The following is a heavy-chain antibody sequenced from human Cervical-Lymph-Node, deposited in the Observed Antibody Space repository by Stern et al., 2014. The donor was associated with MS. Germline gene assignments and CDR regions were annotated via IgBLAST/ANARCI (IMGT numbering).Heavy chain of an antibody. V-gene: IGHV5-51*01. Sequence: EVQLGASGAELIRPGESLKISCKGSGFKFSIYWIAWVRQMPGKGLEWMGIIYPGDSETRYSPSFQGQVTMSADKSTSTAYLQWSSLNASDTAMYFCARQTTAWASDVWGQGTLVTVSS. J-gene: IGHJ4*02. CDR1: GFKFSIYW. CDR2: IYPGDSET. CDR3: ARQTTAWASDV. D-gene: IGHD1-14*01.